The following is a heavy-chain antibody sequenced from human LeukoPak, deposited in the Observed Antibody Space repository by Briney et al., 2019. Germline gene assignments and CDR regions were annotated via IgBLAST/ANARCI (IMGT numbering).Heavy chain of an antibody. CDR2: IYGGGTT. J-gene: IGHJ4*02. CDR1: GFTVSSTH. D-gene: IGHD6-13*01. Sequence: GGSLRLSCAASGFTVSSTHMSWVRQAPGKGLEWVSIIYGGGTTNYADSVKGRFTISRDTSKNTLFLQMNSLRAEDTAVYYCARGPLIAAAGTWWGQGTLVTVSS. CDR3: ARGPLIAAAGTW. V-gene: IGHV3-53*01.